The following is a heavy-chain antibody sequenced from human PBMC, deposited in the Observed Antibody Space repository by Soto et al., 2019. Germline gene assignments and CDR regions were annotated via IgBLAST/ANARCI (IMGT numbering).Heavy chain of an antibody. CDR1: GGSISSSSYY. Sequence: QLQLQESGPGLVKPSETLSLTCTVSGGSISSSSYYWGWIRQPPGKVLEWIVSIYYSGSTYYNPTLKSRVTISVATSKTQFSLKLSSVTSAETAMYYCARHPVLRYFDWLSEPHNWFDPWGQGTLVTVSS. V-gene: IGHV4-39*01. CDR2: IYYSGST. CDR3: ARHPVLRYFDWLSEPHNWFDP. J-gene: IGHJ5*02. D-gene: IGHD3-9*01.